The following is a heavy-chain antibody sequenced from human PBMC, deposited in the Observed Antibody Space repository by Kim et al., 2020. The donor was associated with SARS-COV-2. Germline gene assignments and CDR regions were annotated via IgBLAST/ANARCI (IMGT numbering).Heavy chain of an antibody. CDR3: AKDTIYGSGSYWDEYYFDY. V-gene: IGHV3-30*18. CDR2: ISYDGSNK. D-gene: IGHD3-10*01. Sequence: GGSLRLSCAASGFTFSSYGMHWVRQAPGKGLEWVAVISYDGSNKYYADSVKGRFTISRDNSKNTLYLQMNSLRAEDTAVYYCAKDTIYGSGSYWDEYYFDYWGQGTLVTVSS. J-gene: IGHJ4*02. CDR1: GFTFSSYG.